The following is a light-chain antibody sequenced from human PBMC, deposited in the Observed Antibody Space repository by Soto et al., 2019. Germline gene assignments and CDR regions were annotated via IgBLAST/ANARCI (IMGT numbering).Light chain of an antibody. CDR3: LQDYNFPQT. J-gene: IGKJ1*01. CDR2: DAS. Sequence: AIRMAQSPSSLSASVGDRVTITCRASQDIREDLGWYQQKPGKTPKLLIYDASTLESGVPSRFSGSRSGTEFTLTISSLQPEDFGTYYCLQDYNFPQTFGQGTKVEIK. CDR1: QDIRED. V-gene: IGKV1-6*01.